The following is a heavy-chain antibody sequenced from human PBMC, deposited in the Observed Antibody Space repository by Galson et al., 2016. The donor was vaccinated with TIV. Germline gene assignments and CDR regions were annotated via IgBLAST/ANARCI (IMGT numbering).Heavy chain of an antibody. D-gene: IGHD3-22*01. CDR3: AREPSQYYFDSSGYFVPADY. CDR1: GYSISSGFY. J-gene: IGHJ4*02. Sequence: TLSLTCAVSGYSISSGFYWGWIRQPPGKGLEWIGSIYHSGITYYNPSLKSRVTISVDTSKNRFSLKLNSVTAADTAVYYCAREPSQYYFDSSGYFVPADYWGQGTLVTVSS. CDR2: IYHSGIT. V-gene: IGHV4-38-2*02.